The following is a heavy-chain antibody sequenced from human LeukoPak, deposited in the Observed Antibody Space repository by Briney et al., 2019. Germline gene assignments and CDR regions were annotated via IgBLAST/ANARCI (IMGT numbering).Heavy chain of an antibody. CDR1: GFNFGIYG. Sequence: PGGSLRLSCTASGFNFGIYGMHWVRQAPGKGLEWVAVMWDDGTNEYYVESVKGRFTISRDNGKRTLYLQMNSLRVEDTAVYYCARAPTTVTTGDYWGQGTLVTVSS. V-gene: IGHV3-33*01. D-gene: IGHD4-17*01. CDR2: MWDDGTNE. J-gene: IGHJ4*02. CDR3: ARAPTTVTTGDY.